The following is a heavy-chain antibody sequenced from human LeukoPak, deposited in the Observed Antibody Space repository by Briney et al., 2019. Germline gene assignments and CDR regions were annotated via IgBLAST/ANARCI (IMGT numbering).Heavy chain of an antibody. CDR1: GGSFSGYY. Sequence: SETLSLTCAVYGGSFSGYYWRWIRQPPGKGLEWIGEINHSGSTNYNPSLKSRVTISVDTSKNQFSLKLSSVTAAHTAVYYCARGRGYSSGPYYFDYWGQGTLVTVSS. D-gene: IGHD6-19*01. CDR2: INHSGST. J-gene: IGHJ4*02. CDR3: ARGRGYSSGPYYFDY. V-gene: IGHV4-34*01.